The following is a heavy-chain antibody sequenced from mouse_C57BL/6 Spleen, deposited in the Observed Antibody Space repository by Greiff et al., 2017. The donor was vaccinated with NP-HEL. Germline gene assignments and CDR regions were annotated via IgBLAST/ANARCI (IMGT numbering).Heavy chain of an antibody. J-gene: IGHJ2*01. CDR3: ARAAQATHYFDY. V-gene: IGHV1-50*01. CDR1: GYTFTSYW. Sequence: VQLQQSGAELVKPGASVKLSCKASGYTFTSYWMQWVKQRPGQGLEWIGEIDPSDSYTNYNQKFKGKATLTVDTSSSKAYMQLSSLTSEDAAVYYCARAAQATHYFDYWGQGTTLTVSS. CDR2: IDPSDSYT. D-gene: IGHD3-2*02.